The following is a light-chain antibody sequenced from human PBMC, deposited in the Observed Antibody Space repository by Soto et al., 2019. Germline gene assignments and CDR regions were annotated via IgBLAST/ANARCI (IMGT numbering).Light chain of an antibody. CDR3: QQYNNWPGT. V-gene: IGKV3-15*01. Sequence: EIVMTQSPATLSVSPGERVTLSCRASESVSTSLAWYQQKPGQPPRLLFHSASTRATDVPVRFSGSGSGTEFTLTISSLQSEDFAVYYCQQYNNWPGTFGQGTKVDIK. J-gene: IGKJ1*01. CDR1: ESVSTS. CDR2: SAS.